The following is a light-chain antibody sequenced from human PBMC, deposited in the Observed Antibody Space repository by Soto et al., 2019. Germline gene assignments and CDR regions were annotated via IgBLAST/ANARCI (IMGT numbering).Light chain of an antibody. J-gene: IGKJ4*02. CDR2: GAS. Sequence: EIVLPQSPATLSVSPGERGILSCRASQNIRSNLAWYQQRPGQAPRLLIFGASVRATGVPDRFSGSVSGTEFTYTVTSLQSEDSAVYYCQNYYYWPPATFGGGTKVEI. CDR1: QNIRSN. V-gene: IGKV3-15*01. CDR3: QNYYYWPPAT.